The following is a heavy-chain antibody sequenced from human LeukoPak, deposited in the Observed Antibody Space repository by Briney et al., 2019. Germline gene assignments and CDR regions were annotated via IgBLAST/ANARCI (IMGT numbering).Heavy chain of an antibody. CDR1: GGTFDNYG. CDR2: ISTYNGDT. CDR3: AREWWGYDVLTGDNWFDP. Sequence: ASAKVSCKASGGTFDNYGISWVRQAPGQGLEWMGWISTYNGDTNYAQKFQGRVIMTTDTSTSIAYIELRSLRSDDTASYYCAREWWGYDVLTGDNWFDPWGQGTLVTVSS. D-gene: IGHD3-9*01. V-gene: IGHV1-18*01. J-gene: IGHJ5*02.